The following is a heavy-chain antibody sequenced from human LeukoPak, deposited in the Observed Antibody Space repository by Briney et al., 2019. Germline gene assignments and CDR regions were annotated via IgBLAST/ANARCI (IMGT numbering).Heavy chain of an antibody. CDR3: VKARGLSRLAADPFHL. J-gene: IGHJ3*01. Sequence: QSGGSLRLFCAASGFTFSSYGMSWVRQAPGKGLEWVSAINGGGGRTYYADSVKGRFTMSRDNSKNTLYLQMNSLRAEDMACYYCVKARGLSRLAADPFHLWGKGTMVIVSS. V-gene: IGHV3-23*01. CDR1: GFTFSSYG. D-gene: IGHD6-19*01. CDR2: INGGGGRT.